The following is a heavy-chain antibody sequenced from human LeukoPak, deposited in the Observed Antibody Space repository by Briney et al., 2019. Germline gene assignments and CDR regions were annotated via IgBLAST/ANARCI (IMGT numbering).Heavy chain of an antibody. CDR1: GFTFSSYH. CDR3: GSLHNRAL. J-gene: IGHJ1*01. Sequence: RGSLRLSCVVSGFTFSSYHMNWVRQAPGKGLEWVSSISTSRNYIYYADSVTGRFTISRDNAKNSLYLQMNSLRAEDTAVYYCGSLHNRALWGQGTLVTVSS. V-gene: IGHV3-21*01. CDR2: ISTSRNYI. D-gene: IGHD2/OR15-2a*01.